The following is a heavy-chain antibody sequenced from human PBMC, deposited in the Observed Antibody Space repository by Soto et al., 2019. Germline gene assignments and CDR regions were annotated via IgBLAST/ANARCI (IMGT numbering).Heavy chain of an antibody. D-gene: IGHD6-13*01. CDR1: GFTFSDYY. CDR2: ISSSGSTI. CDR3: ARPAAGNYYYYMDV. J-gene: IGHJ6*03. Sequence: GGSLRLSCAASGFTFSDYYMSWIRQAPGKGLEWVSYISSSGSTIYYADSVKGRFTISRDNAKNSLYLQMNSLRAEDTAVYYCARPAAGNYYYYMDVWGKGTTVTVSS. V-gene: IGHV3-11*01.